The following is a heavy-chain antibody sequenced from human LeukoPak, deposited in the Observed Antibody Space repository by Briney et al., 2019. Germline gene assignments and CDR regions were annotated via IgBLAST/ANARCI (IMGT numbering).Heavy chain of an antibody. J-gene: IGHJ3*01. D-gene: IGHD2-2*02. CDR3: ARDIAPSAIPDAFDF. CDR2: IYSGGST. Sequence: PGGSLRLSCAASGFTVSNNYMTWVRQAPGKGLEWVSVIYSGGSTYYADSVKDRFTISRDNSKNSLYLQMNSLRVEDTAVYYCARDIAPSAIPDAFDFWGQGTMDTV. V-gene: IGHV3-66*01. CDR1: GFTVSNNY.